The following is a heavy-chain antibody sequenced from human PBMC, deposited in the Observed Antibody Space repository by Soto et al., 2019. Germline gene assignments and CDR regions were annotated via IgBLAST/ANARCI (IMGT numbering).Heavy chain of an antibody. CDR1: GGSFSGYY. J-gene: IGHJ6*02. D-gene: IGHD2-15*01. V-gene: IGHV4-34*01. Sequence: SETLSLTCAVYGGSFSGYYWSWIRQPPGKGLEWIGEINHSGSTNYNPSLKSRVTISVDTSKNQFSLKLSSVTAADTAVYYCARAVVVVAAPMLTMGYYYYGMDVWGQGTTVTVSS. CDR3: ARAVVVVAAPMLTMGYYYYGMDV. CDR2: INHSGST.